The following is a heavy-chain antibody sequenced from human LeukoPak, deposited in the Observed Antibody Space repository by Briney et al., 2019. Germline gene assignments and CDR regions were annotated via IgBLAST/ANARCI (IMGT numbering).Heavy chain of an antibody. Sequence: GGSMRLSCAASGFTFSSYAVSWVRQAPGKGLEWVSTISASGGTTYYADSVKGRFTISRDNSKNTLYLQLNSLRAEDTAVYYCAKAQSKVAPAARMFDPWGQGTLVTVSS. CDR2: ISASGGTT. D-gene: IGHD2-2*01. CDR1: GFTFSSYA. J-gene: IGHJ5*02. V-gene: IGHV3-23*01. CDR3: AKAQSKVAPAARMFDP.